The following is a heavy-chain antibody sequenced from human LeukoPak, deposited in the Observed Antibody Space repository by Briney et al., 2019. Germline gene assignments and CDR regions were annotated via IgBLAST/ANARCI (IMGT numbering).Heavy chain of an antibody. J-gene: IGHJ6*04. CDR1: GGSISSYY. CDR2: IYYSGST. CDR3: AGGNSGSSFIFAV. D-gene: IGHD1-26*01. V-gene: IGHV4-59*01. Sequence: SETLSLTCTVSGGSISSYYGSWIRQPPGKGLEWSGYIYYSGSTNYNPSLKSRVTTSVGTSKNQFSLKLSSVTAADTAVYYCAGGNSGSSFIFAVWGKGTTVTVSS.